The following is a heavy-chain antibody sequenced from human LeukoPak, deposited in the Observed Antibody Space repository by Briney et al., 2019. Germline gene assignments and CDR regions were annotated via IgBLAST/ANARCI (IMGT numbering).Heavy chain of an antibody. D-gene: IGHD2/OR15-2a*01. CDR1: GGTFTSYA. J-gene: IGHJ6*02. Sequence: GASVTLSFTASGGTFTSYAISWVRQAPGQGLEWMGGIIPIFGTANYAQKFQARVTITRDTSASTAYMELSSLRSEDTAVYYCARSIIIVPNTSYYYYYMDVWGQGTTVTVSS. CDR2: IIPIFGTA. CDR3: ARSIIIVPNTSYYYYYMDV. V-gene: IGHV1-69*05.